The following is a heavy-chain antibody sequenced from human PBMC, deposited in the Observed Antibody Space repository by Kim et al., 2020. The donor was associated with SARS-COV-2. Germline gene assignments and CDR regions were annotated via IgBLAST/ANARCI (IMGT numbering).Heavy chain of an antibody. D-gene: IGHD6-19*01. CDR1: GFTFSSYG. Sequence: GGSLRLSCAASGFTFSSYGMHWVRQAPGKGLEWVAVISYDGSNKYYADSVKGRFTISRDNSKNTLYLQMNSLRAEDTAVYYCAKDLSSGWYHSENFDYWGQGTLVTVSS. J-gene: IGHJ4*02. CDR3: AKDLSSGWYHSENFDY. CDR2: ISYDGSNK. V-gene: IGHV3-30*18.